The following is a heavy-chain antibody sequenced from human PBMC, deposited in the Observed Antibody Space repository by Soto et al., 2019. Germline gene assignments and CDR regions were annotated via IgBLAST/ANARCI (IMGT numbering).Heavy chain of an antibody. Sequence: EVQLVESGGGLVKPGGSLRLSCAASGFTFSSYSMNWVRQAPGKGLEWVSSISSSSSYIYYADSVKGRFTISRDNAKNALNLEMNGLRADVTGVYYCATVWEPRGVAARLDYGGQGTVV. D-gene: IGHD3-16*01. J-gene: IGHJ4*02. CDR1: GFTFSSYS. CDR2: ISSSSSYI. V-gene: IGHV3-21*01. CDR3: ATVWEPRGVAARLDY.